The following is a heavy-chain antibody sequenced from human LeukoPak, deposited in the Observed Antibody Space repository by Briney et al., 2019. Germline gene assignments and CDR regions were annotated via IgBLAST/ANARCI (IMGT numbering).Heavy chain of an antibody. CDR1: GYTFTGYY. CDR3: AREGPVGAFDI. V-gene: IGHV1-2*06. J-gene: IGHJ3*02. CDR2: INPNSGGT. Sequence: ASVKVSCKASGYTFTGYYMHWVRQAPGQGLEWMGRINPNSGGTNYAQKFQGRVTMTRDTSISTAYMELSSLRSEDTAVYYCAREGPVGAFDIWGQGTMVTVSS. D-gene: IGHD3-16*01.